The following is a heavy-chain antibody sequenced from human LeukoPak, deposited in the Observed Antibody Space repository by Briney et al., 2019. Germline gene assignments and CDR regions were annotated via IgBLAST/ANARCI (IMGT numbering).Heavy chain of an antibody. CDR1: GLTVSSNY. CDR2: IYSGGST. D-gene: IGHD3-22*01. CDR3: ARDPHYYDSSGSGDAFDI. Sequence: PGGSLRLSCAASGLTVSSNYMSWVRQAPGKGLEWVSVIYSGGSTYYADSVKGRFTISRDNSKNTLYLQMNSLRAEDTAVYYCARDPHYYDSSGSGDAFDIWGQGTMVTVSS. J-gene: IGHJ3*02. V-gene: IGHV3-53*01.